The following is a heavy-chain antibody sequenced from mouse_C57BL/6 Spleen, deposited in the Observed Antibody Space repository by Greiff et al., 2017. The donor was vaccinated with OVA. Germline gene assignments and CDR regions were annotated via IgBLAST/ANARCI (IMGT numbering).Heavy chain of an antibody. Sequence: EVMLVESGGGLVKPGGSLKLSCAASGFTFSSYAMSWVRQTPEKRLEWVATISDGGSYTYYPDNVQGRFTISRDNAKNNLYLQMSHLKSEDTAMYYCARSDDWYFDVWGTGTTVTVSS. V-gene: IGHV5-4*03. CDR3: ARSDDWYFDV. J-gene: IGHJ1*03. CDR1: GFTFSSYA. CDR2: ISDGGSYT.